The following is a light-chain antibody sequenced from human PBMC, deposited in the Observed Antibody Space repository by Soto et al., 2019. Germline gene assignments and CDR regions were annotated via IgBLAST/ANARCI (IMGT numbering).Light chain of an antibody. CDR2: AAS. J-gene: IGKJ4*01. V-gene: IGKV1-12*01. CDR3: QQGISFPLT. Sequence: IQMTQSPSSVSASVGDRVTISCRASQGVSSWLARYQQTPGKAPKLLISAASILQSGVPSRFSGSGSGTDFNFTISGLQPEDFGTYYCQQGISFPLTFGGGTKVEIK. CDR1: QGVSSW.